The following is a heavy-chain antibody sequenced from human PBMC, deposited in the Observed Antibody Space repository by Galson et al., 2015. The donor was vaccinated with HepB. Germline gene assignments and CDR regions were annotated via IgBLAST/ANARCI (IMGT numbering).Heavy chain of an antibody. V-gene: IGHV5-10-1*01. D-gene: IGHD4-23*01. CDR1: GYSFTSYW. J-gene: IGHJ4*02. CDR3: ARLWAYVTPEPGLDY. Sequence: QSGAEVKKPGESLKISCKGSGYSFTSYWISWVRQMPGKGLEWMGRIDPSDSYTNYSPSFQGHVTISADKSISTAYLQWSSLKASDTAMYYCARLWAYVTPEPGLDYWGQGTLVTVSS. CDR2: IDPSDSYT.